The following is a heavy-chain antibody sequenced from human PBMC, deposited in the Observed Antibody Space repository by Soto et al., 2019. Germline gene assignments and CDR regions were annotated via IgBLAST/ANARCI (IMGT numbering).Heavy chain of an antibody. J-gene: IGHJ6*02. Sequence: PGGSLRLSCAASGFNFNSYTMNWVRQAPGKRLEWLSSISSSGYIFSTDSVRGRFTISRDNAKNSVYLQINSLRAEDTAVYFCARDCSGGSCYPGMDVWGQGTTVTVSS. CDR3: ARDCSGGSCYPGMDV. D-gene: IGHD2-15*01. CDR2: ISSSGYI. V-gene: IGHV3-21*01. CDR1: GFNFNSYT.